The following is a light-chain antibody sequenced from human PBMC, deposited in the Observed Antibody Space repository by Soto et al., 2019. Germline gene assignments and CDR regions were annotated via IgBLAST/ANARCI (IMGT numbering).Light chain of an antibody. CDR3: QVWDSGSDHWV. CDR1: NIGSKS. CDR2: DDT. J-gene: IGLJ3*02. Sequence: SYELTQPPSVSVAPGQTAKITCGGNNIGSKSVHWYQQRPGQAPVLVLYDDTDRPSGIPERFSGSNSGNTATLTISKVEAGDEADYYCQVWDSGSDHWVFGGGTKLTVL. V-gene: IGLV3-21*02.